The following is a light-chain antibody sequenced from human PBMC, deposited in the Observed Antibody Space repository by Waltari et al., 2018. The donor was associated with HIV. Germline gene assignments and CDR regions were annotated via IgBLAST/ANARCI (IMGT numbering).Light chain of an antibody. J-gene: IGLJ2*01. CDR2: YDS. CDR1: NIRTKS. CDR3: QVWDSTNDHLI. V-gene: IGLV3-21*04. Sequence: SYVLTQPPSVSVAPGEPARIPCGGNNIRTKSVHGYQQKPGQAPVLVIHYDSDRPSGIPERFSGSNSGNAATLIITTVEAGDEADYYCQVWDSTNDHLIFGGGTKLTVL.